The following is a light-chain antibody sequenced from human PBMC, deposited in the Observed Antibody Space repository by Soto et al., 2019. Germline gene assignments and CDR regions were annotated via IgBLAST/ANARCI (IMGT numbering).Light chain of an antibody. CDR3: QQRTNWLT. V-gene: IGKV3-11*01. Sequence: DIVLTQSPATLSLSPGERATLSCRASQGVTWYLAWYQQKPGQAPRLLIYDATNRATGIPARFSGSGSGTDFTLTISSLEPEDFAVYYCQQRTNWLTFGGGTRVEI. CDR2: DAT. J-gene: IGKJ4*01. CDR1: QGVTWY.